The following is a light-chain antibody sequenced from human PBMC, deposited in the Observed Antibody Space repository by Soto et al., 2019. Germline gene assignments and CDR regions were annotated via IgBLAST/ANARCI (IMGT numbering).Light chain of an antibody. CDR2: DVS. Sequence: QSALTQPASVSGSPGQSITISCIGTSSDIGRYNYVSWYQQYPGKAPKFMIYDVSNRPSGVSNRFSGSKSGNTASLTISGLQAEDEADYYCSSYISSSTYVFGPGTKVTVL. CDR3: SSYISSSTYV. V-gene: IGLV2-14*01. CDR1: SSDIGRYNY. J-gene: IGLJ1*01.